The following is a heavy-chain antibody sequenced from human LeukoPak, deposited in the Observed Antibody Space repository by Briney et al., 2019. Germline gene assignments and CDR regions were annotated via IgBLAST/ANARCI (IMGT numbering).Heavy chain of an antibody. CDR2: VYNSGST. CDR1: GGSISNYY. V-gene: IGHV4-4*07. D-gene: IGHD4-11*01. J-gene: IGHJ4*02. CDR3: AGVANYRSGERLDY. Sequence: SETLSLTCTVSGGSISNYYWSWIRQPAGKGLEWIGRVYNSGSTNYNPSLKSRVTMSVGTSKNQFSLELRSVTAADTAIYYCAGVANYRSGERLDYWGQGTLVTVSS.